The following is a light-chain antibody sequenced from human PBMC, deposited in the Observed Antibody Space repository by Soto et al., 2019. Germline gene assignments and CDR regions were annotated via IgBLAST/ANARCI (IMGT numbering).Light chain of an antibody. J-gene: IGKJ3*01. CDR3: QQYDDLPVFT. V-gene: IGKV1-33*01. Sequence: DIQMTQCPSSLSASVGDRVTITCQASQDINNYLNWYQEKAGKAPKLLMYDASNLETGVPSRFSESGSGTDFTFTITSLQPEDIATYYCQQYDDLPVFTFGPGTKVD. CDR2: DAS. CDR1: QDINNY.